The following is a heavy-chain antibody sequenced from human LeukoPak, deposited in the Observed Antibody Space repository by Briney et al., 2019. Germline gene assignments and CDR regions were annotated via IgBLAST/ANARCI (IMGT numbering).Heavy chain of an antibody. J-gene: IGHJ4*02. D-gene: IGHD6-19*01. Sequence: PGGSLRLSCAASGFTFSAYGIHWVRQAPGKGLEWVALISFDGTSKDYTDSVRGRFTISRDNSKNTLYMQMSSLKAEDTAVYYCAKDFSGWSRDYWGQGTLVTVSS. V-gene: IGHV3-30*18. CDR1: GFTFSAYG. CDR3: AKDFSGWSRDY. CDR2: ISFDGTSK.